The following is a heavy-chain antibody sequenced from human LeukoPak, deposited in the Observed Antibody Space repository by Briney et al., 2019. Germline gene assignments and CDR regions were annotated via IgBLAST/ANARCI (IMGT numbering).Heavy chain of an antibody. J-gene: IGHJ4*02. CDR2: IYYSGST. CDR3: ARAPTFDY. V-gene: IGHV4-59*01. Sequence: PSETLSLTCTVSGGSISSYYRSWIRQPPGKGLEWIGYIYYSGSTNYNPSLKSRVTISVDTSKNQFSLKLSSVTAADTAVYYCARAPTFDYWGQGTLVTVSS. CDR1: GGSISSYY.